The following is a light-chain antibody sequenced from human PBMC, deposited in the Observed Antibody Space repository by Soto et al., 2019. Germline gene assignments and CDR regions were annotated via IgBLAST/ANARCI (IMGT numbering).Light chain of an antibody. CDR1: QSISSW. CDR2: KAS. CDR3: QQYNSFPT. J-gene: IGKJ1*01. Sequence: DIQMTQSPSTLSASVGDRVTITCRSSQSISSWLAWYQQKPGKAPKLLLYKASSLESGVPSRVSGSGSGTEFTLTISSLQPDDLATYYCQQYNSFPTFGQGTKVEIK. V-gene: IGKV1-5*03.